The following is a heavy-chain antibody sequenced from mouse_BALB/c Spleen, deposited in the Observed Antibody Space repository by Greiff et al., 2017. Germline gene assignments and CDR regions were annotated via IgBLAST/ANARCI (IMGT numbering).Heavy chain of an antibody. V-gene: IGHV14-3*02. D-gene: IGHD2-1*01. CDR1: GFNIKDTY. J-gene: IGHJ4*01. CDR2: IDPANGNT. CDR3: ASYYGNYKAMDY. Sequence: VQLQQSGAELVKPGASVKLSSTASGFNIKDTYMHWVKQRPEQGLEWIGRIDPANGNTKYDPKFQGKATITADTSSNTAYLQLSSLTSEDTAVYYCASYYGNYKAMDYWGQGTSVSVSS.